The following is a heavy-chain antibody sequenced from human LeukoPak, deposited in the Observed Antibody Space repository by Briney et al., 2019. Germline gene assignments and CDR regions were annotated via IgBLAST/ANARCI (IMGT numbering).Heavy chain of an antibody. V-gene: IGHV4-59*08. J-gene: IGHJ4*02. Sequence: SETLSLTCAVYGGSFSSYYWSWIRQPPGKGLEWIGYIYYSGSTNYNPSLKSRVTISVDTSKNQFSLKLSSVTAADTAVYYCARHGSRYDFWSGYLDYWGQGTLVTVSS. CDR3: ARHGSRYDFWSGYLDY. CDR2: IYYSGST. D-gene: IGHD3-3*01. CDR1: GGSFSSYY.